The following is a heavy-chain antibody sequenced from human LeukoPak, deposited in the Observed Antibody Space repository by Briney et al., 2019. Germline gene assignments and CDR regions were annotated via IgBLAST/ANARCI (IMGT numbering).Heavy chain of an antibody. CDR1: GFTFSSYG. D-gene: IGHD2-2*01. J-gene: IGHJ6*02. V-gene: IGHV3-33*03. CDR2: IWYDGSNK. CDR3: AKKLGVSTAKAQANRRYYYYGMDV. Sequence: GGSLRLSCAASGFTFSSYGMHWVRQAPGKGLEWVAVIWYDGSNKYYADSVKGRFTISRDNSKNTLSLQMDSLRVEDTAVYYCAKKLGVSTAKAQANRRYYYYGMDVWGQGTTVTVSS.